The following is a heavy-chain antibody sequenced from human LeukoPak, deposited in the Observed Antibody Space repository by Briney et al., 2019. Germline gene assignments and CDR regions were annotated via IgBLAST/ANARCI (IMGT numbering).Heavy chain of an antibody. Sequence: GGSLRLSCEASGFTLNSYIMHWVRQAPGKGLEWVANIKQEGSARYYVDSVTGRFTISRDNAMNSLYLQMNSLGPEDTAVYYCATLYDSAGYYQTPNDSWGQGTLVTVSS. V-gene: IGHV3-7*01. J-gene: IGHJ4*02. CDR2: IKQEGSAR. D-gene: IGHD3-22*01. CDR3: ATLYDSAGYYQTPNDS. CDR1: GFTLNSYI.